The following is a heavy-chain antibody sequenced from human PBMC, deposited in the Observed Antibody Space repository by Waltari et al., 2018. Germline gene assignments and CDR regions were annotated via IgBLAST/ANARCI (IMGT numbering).Heavy chain of an antibody. D-gene: IGHD2-2*01. J-gene: IGHJ5*02. Sequence: QVQLVQSGAAVQKPGASVTVSCKASGYPLTSYYMTRVRQAPGQGLEWKGRINPNSGDTNYARKFQDRVTMTSDTSVNTAYMVVGRLTSDDTAVYFCARESAFSTSWYPGFDPWGQGTLVTVAS. CDR2: INPNSGDT. CDR1: GYPLTSYY. CDR3: ARESAFSTSWYPGFDP. V-gene: IGHV1-2*02.